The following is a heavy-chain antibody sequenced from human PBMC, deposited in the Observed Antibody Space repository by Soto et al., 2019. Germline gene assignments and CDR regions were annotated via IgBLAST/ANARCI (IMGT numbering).Heavy chain of an antibody. CDR2: VSHDGRNT. J-gene: IGHJ4*02. D-gene: IGHD6-19*01. CDR3: AKGGRQWLVTSDFNY. V-gene: IGHV3-30*18. CDR1: GFTFSDYA. Sequence: VQLVESGGGVVQPGRSLRLSCAASGFTFSDYAMHWVRQPPGKGLEWVAVVSHDGRNTHYADSVKGRFTISRDSSKNTVSMEMTSLRAEDTAVYYCAKGGRQWLVTSDFNYWGQGALVTVSS.